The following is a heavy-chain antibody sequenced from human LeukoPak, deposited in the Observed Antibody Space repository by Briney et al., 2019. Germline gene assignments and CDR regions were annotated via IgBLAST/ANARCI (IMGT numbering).Heavy chain of an antibody. CDR2: ITSSGNTI. V-gene: IGHV3-48*03. Sequence: GGSLRLSCAASGFTLSSYEMNWVRQAPGKGLEWVSYITSSGNTIYYADSVKGRFNISRDNAKNSLYMQMNSLRAEDTAVYYCARLTTMTTTGGPFDYWGQGTLVTVSS. J-gene: IGHJ4*02. CDR1: GFTLSSYE. CDR3: ARLTTMTTTGGPFDY. D-gene: IGHD4-17*01.